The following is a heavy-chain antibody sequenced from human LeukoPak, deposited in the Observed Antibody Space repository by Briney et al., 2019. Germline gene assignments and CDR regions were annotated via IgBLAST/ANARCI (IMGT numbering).Heavy chain of an antibody. CDR2: VYYIGTT. Sequence: PSETLSLTCSVSGGSISSTSHYCGWIRQPLGKGLEWIGSVYYIGTTYYNPSLMSRVTISIDTSKNQFSLKLSSVTAADTAVYFCVRGLMVPVVLTWGQGTLVSVSS. J-gene: IGHJ5*02. V-gene: IGHV4-39*07. D-gene: IGHD2-8*01. CDR1: GGSISSTSHY. CDR3: VRGLMVPVVLT.